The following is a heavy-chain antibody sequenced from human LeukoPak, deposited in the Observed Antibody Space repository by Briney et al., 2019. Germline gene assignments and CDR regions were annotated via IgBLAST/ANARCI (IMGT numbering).Heavy chain of an antibody. CDR3: AKLVTMVRALAFDI. V-gene: IGHV3-30-3*02. CDR1: GFTFSSYA. J-gene: IGHJ3*02. D-gene: IGHD3-10*01. CDR2: ISYDGSNK. Sequence: HPGGSLRLSCAASGFTFSSYAMHRVRQAPGKGLEWVAVISYDGSNKYYADSVKGRFTISRDNSKNTLYLQMNSLRAEDTAVYYCAKLVTMVRALAFDIWGQGTMVTVSS.